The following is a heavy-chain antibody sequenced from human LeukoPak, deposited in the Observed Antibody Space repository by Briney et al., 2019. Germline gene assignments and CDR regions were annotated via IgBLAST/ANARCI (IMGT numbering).Heavy chain of an antibody. Sequence: ASVKVSCTASGYTFTSYDINWVRQATGQGLEWMGWMNPNSGNTGYAQKFQGRVTMTRNTSISTAYMELSSLRSEDTAVYYCARTRITIFGVVIIHYYGMDVWGQGTTVTVSS. CDR2: MNPNSGNT. CDR3: ARTRITIFGVVIIHYYGMDV. V-gene: IGHV1-8*01. CDR1: GYTFTSYD. J-gene: IGHJ6*02. D-gene: IGHD3-3*01.